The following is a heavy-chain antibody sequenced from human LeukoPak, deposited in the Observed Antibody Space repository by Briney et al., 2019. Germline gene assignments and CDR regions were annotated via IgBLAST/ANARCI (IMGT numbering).Heavy chain of an antibody. V-gene: IGHV1-8*01. CDR3: ARGVHRKGMDV. J-gene: IGHJ6*02. D-gene: IGHD3-10*01. Sequence: ASVKVSCKASGYTSTSYDINWVRQATGQGLEWMGWMNPNSGNTGYAQKFQGRVTMTRNTSISTAYMELSSLRSEDTAVCYCARGVHRKGMDVWGQGTTVTVSS. CDR1: GYTSTSYD. CDR2: MNPNSGNT.